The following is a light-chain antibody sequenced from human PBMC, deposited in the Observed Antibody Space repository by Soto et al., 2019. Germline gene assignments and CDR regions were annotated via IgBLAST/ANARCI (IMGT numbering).Light chain of an antibody. CDR2: EVS. V-gene: IGLV2-14*01. CDR1: SSDVGGYNY. Sequence: QSVLTQPASVSGSPGQSITISCTGTSSDVGGYNYVSWYQQHPGKVSKLMIYEVSNRPSGVSIRFSGSKSGNTASLTISGLQAEDEADYYCSSYTSSSTLVFGGGTKVTVL. CDR3: SSYTSSSTLV. J-gene: IGLJ2*01.